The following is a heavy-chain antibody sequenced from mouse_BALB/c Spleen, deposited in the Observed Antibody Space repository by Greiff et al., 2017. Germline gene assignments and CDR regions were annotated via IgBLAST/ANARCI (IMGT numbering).Heavy chain of an antibody. D-gene: IGHD2-10*02. CDR1: GFTFSSYA. CDR3: AREYGNYHAMDY. Sequence: EVQLVESGGGLVKPGGSLKLSCAASGFTFSSYAMSWVRQSPEKRLEWVAEISSGGSYTYYPDTVTGRFTISRDNAKNTLYLEMSSLRSEDTAMYYCAREYGNYHAMDYWGQGTSVTVSS. V-gene: IGHV5-9-4*01. J-gene: IGHJ4*01. CDR2: ISSGGSYT.